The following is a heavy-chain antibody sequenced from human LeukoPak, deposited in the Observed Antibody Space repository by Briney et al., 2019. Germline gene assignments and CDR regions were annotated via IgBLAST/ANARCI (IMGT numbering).Heavy chain of an antibody. CDR2: IYNSGST. CDR3: ARQTFGVLYFDS. Sequence: PSETLSLTCVVSGGSICRGSYYWNWIRQPAGKGLEWMGRIYNSGSTNYNPSLKSRVTISVDTSRNQLSLQLTSVTAADTAVYYCARQTFGVLYFDSWGQGTLVVVSS. CDR1: GGSICRGSYY. J-gene: IGHJ4*02. V-gene: IGHV4-61*02. D-gene: IGHD3-10*01.